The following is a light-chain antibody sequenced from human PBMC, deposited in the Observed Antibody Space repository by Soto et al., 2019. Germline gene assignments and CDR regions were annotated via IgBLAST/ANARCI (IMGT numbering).Light chain of an antibody. J-gene: IGLJ1*01. V-gene: IGLV2-14*03. CDR3: SSYTSISTYV. Sequence: QSVLTQPASVSGSPGQSITISCTGTSSDVGGYDFVSWYQHHQGKAPRLMIYDVSHRPSGVSDRFSASKSGNTASLTISGLLAEDEADYYCSSYTSISTYVFGTGTKLTVL. CDR2: DVS. CDR1: SSDVGGYDF.